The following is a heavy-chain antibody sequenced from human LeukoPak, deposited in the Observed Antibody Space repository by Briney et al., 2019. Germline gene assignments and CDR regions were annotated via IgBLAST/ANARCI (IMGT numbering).Heavy chain of an antibody. CDR2: IYSGGST. CDR1: GFTVSNTY. Sequence: GGSLRLSCAASGFTVSNTYMSWVRQAPGKGLEWVSVIYSGGSTYYADSVKGRFTISRDNAKNSLYLQMNSLRAEDTALYYCAEIYGDLDYWGQGTLITVSS. CDR3: AEIYGDLDY. J-gene: IGHJ4*02. D-gene: IGHD4-17*01. V-gene: IGHV3-53*05.